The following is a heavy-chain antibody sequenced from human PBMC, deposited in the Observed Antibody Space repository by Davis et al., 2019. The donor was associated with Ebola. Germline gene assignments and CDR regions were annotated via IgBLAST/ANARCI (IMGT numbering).Heavy chain of an antibody. J-gene: IGHJ4*02. CDR3: AVRRGAVAGTGFDY. V-gene: IGHV3-23*01. CDR2: ISGSGGNT. Sequence: GESLKTSCAASGFTFSYYVMIWVRPAPGRGLEWVSSISGSGGNTYYTDSVKGLFTITRDNSMNTLFLQMNSLRVEDTALYYCAVRRGAVAGTGFDYWGQGTLVTVSS. CDR1: GFTFSYYV. D-gene: IGHD6-19*01.